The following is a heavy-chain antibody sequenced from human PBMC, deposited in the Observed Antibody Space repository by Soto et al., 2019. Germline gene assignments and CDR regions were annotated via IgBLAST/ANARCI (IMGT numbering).Heavy chain of an antibody. V-gene: IGHV4-34*01. Sequence: SETLSLTCAVYGGSFSGYYWSWIRQPPGKGLEWIGEINHSGSTNYNPSLKSRVTISVATSKNQFSLKLSSVTAADTAVYYCARGGDSGYGYWGQGTLVTVSS. J-gene: IGHJ4*02. CDR1: GGSFSGYY. CDR3: ARGGDSGYGY. D-gene: IGHD5-12*01. CDR2: INHSGST.